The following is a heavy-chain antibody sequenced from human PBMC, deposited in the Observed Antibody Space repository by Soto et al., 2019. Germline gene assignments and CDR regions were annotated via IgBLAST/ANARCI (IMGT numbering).Heavy chain of an antibody. CDR3: AKDQWEPRRDRRHYYYGMDV. CDR1: GFTFSSYA. Sequence: EVQLLESGGGLVQPGGSLRLSCAASGFTFSSYAMSWVRQAPGKGLEWVSAISGSGGSTYYADSVKGRFTISRDNSKNTLYLQMNSLRAEDTAVYYCAKDQWEPRRDRRHYYYGMDVWGQGTTVTVSS. CDR2: ISGSGGST. V-gene: IGHV3-23*01. D-gene: IGHD1-26*01. J-gene: IGHJ6*02.